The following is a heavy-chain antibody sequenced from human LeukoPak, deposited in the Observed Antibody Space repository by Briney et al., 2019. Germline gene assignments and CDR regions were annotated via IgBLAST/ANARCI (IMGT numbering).Heavy chain of an antibody. Sequence: ASVKVSCKASGYTFTSYAMHWVRQAPGQRLEWMGWINAGNGNTKYSQKFQGRVTITRDTSASTAYMELSSLRSEDTAVYYCARYQNYYGSGSYFDYGMDVWGQGTTVTVS. V-gene: IGHV1-3*01. CDR3: ARYQNYYGSGSYFDYGMDV. CDR1: GYTFTSYA. CDR2: INAGNGNT. J-gene: IGHJ6*02. D-gene: IGHD3-10*01.